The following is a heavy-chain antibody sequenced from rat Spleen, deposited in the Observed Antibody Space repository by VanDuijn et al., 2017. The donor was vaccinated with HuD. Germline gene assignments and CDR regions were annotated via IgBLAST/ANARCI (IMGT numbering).Heavy chain of an antibody. CDR2: ISYSGST. D-gene: IGHD1-1*01. V-gene: IGHV3-1*01. CDR3: ARYYYSGDWYFDF. Sequence: EVQLQESGPGLVKPSQSLSLTCSVTGYSITSNYWGWIRKFPGNKMEWMGYISYSGSTSYNPFLKSRISITRDTSKNQFFLQLNSVTTEDTATYYCARYYYSGDWYFDFWGPGTMVTVSS. CDR1: GYSITSNY. J-gene: IGHJ1*01.